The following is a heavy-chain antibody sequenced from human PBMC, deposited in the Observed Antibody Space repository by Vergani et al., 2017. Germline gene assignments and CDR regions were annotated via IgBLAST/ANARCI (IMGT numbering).Heavy chain of an antibody. Sequence: EVQLLESGGGLVQPGGSLRLSCAASEFTFSSYAMSWVRQAPGKGLEWVSAISGSGGSTYYADSVKGRFTISRDNSKNTLYLQMNSLRAEDTAVYYCAKGRVAVPGIDDYWGQGTLVTVSS. J-gene: IGHJ4*02. CDR2: ISGSGGST. CDR3: AKGRVAVPGIDDY. V-gene: IGHV3-23*01. CDR1: EFTFSSYA. D-gene: IGHD6-19*01.